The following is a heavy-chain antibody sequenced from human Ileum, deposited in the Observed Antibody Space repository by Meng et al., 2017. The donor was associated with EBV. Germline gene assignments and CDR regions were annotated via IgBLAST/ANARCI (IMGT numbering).Heavy chain of an antibody. J-gene: IGHJ1*01. Sequence: QVQRQQSGPRLGRPSPTLSLTLAISGDSVSSNSAAWHWIRQSPSRGLEWLGRTYYRSKWYYDYAVSVKSRMTINPDTSKNQFSLQLNSVTPEDTAVYYCARGAYTSTWFWGQGTLVTVSS. D-gene: IGHD6-13*01. CDR3: ARGAYTSTWF. CDR2: TYYRSKWYY. V-gene: IGHV6-1*01. CDR1: GDSVSSNSAA.